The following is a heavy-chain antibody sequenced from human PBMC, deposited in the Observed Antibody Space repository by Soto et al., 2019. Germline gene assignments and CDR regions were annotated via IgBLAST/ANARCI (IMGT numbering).Heavy chain of an antibody. V-gene: IGHV4-34*01. D-gene: IGHD6-13*01. CDR3: ARHHVRGRTIAGAAEF. Sequence: SETLSLTCSVSGGSISRYFWSWIRQPPGKGLEWIGEINHSGNTNYNPSLKSRVTISVDTSKNQLFLNLSSVTAADTAMYYCARHHVRGRTIAGAAEFWGQGTLVTVSS. CDR1: GGSISRYF. J-gene: IGHJ4*02. CDR2: INHSGNT.